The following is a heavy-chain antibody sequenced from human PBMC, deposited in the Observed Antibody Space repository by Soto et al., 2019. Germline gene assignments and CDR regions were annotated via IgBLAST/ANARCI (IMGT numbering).Heavy chain of an antibody. CDR3: ACLTVTIFTDFLYF. J-gene: IGHJ4*02. V-gene: IGHV4-59*13. D-gene: IGHD3-3*01. Sequence: SETLSLTCTVTGGSISTYYWSWIRQPPGKGLEWIGHIYYTGNTNYNPSLKSRVTISVDTSTNRFSLRLRSVSAADTAMYYCACLTVTIFTDFLYFWGQGTLV. CDR1: GGSISTYY. CDR2: IYYTGNT.